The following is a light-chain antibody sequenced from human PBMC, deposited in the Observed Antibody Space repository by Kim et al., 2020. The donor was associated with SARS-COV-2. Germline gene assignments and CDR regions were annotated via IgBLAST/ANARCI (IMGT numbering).Light chain of an antibody. CDR3: LTWGPGLGV. CDR1: SGHSTYA. V-gene: IGLV4-69*01. Sequence: SVQPTCRPSSGHSTYASAWHQQLLERGPRYLMNVHSDGSHTRGDGVPVHFSGSSSGAERHLTIPRLQPEDEADYYCLTWGPGLGVFGGGTQLTVL. CDR2: VHSDGSH. J-gene: IGLJ2*01.